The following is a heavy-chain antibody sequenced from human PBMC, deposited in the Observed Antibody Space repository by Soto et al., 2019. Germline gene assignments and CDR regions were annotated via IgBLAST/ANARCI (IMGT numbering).Heavy chain of an antibody. V-gene: IGHV3-23*01. CDR2: ISGGGGST. Sequence: EVQLLESGGRLVQPGGSLRLSCAASGFTFGNYGMNWVRQAPGKGLEWVSGISGGGGSTYYADSAKGRFTISGDPSKNIVYLEMNSLRAEDTAVYYCAKGFIVVVTVLRPDDAFDVWGQGTLVTVSS. J-gene: IGHJ3*01. CDR3: AKGFIVVVTVLRPDDAFDV. CDR1: GFTFGNYG. D-gene: IGHD2-21*02.